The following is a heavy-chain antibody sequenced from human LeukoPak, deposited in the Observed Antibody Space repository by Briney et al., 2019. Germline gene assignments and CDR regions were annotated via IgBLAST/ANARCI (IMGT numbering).Heavy chain of an antibody. CDR3: ARGLEAQGYYDFWSGYYIGGYYFDY. Sequence: SETLSLTCTVSGGSISSYYWSWIRQPPGKGLEWIGYIYYSGSTNYNPSLKSRVTISVDTSKNQFSLKLSSVTAADTAVYYCARGLEAQGYYDFWSGYYIGGYYFDYWGQGTLVTVSS. D-gene: IGHD3-3*01. V-gene: IGHV4-59*12. CDR1: GGSISSYY. J-gene: IGHJ4*02. CDR2: IYYSGST.